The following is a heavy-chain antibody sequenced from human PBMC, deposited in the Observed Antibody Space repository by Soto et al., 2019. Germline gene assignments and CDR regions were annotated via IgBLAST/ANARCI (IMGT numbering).Heavy chain of an antibody. J-gene: IGHJ3*02. CDR2: IIPIFGTA. CDR3: ARLLGSGNYLGIFDAFDI. V-gene: IGHV1-69*06. CDR1: EDTFRNYA. D-gene: IGHD1-26*01. Sequence: QVELVQSGAEVKKPGSSVKVSCQASEDTFRNYAISWVRQAPGQGLEWMGGIIPIFGTANYAQKFQGRVTITADTSANTVYLELSSLRSEDTAVYYCARLLGSGNYLGIFDAFDIWGQGTVVTVSS.